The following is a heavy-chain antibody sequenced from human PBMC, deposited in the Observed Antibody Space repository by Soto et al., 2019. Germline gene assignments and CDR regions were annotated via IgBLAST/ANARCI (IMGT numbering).Heavy chain of an antibody. D-gene: IGHD5-12*01. CDR2: IYYIGIT. Sequence: PSKTLSLTCTVSGGPIRSYNWSWIRLPPGMVLEWIGYIYYIGITNYIPSLKSRVTISVDTSKNQFSLKLSSVTAVDMAVYYCARLTSGYTSAFDIWGQGTMVTVSS. V-gene: IGHV4-59*08. CDR3: ARLTSGYTSAFDI. J-gene: IGHJ3*02. CDR1: GGPIRSYN.